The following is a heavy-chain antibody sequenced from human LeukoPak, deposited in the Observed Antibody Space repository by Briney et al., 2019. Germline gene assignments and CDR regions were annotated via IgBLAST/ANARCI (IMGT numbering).Heavy chain of an antibody. V-gene: IGHV3-23*01. CDR2: ISCSGTRT. D-gene: IGHD3-10*02. CDR3: AKDTLFALPPGYFDC. J-gene: IGHJ4*02. CDR1: GFTFSSYS. Sequence: GGSLRLSCAASGFTFSSYSMNWVRQAPGKGLEWVSAISCSGTRTYNADSVRGRFTISRDNSKNTLYLQMNSLRAEDTAVYYCAKDTLFALPPGYFDCWGQGTLVSVS.